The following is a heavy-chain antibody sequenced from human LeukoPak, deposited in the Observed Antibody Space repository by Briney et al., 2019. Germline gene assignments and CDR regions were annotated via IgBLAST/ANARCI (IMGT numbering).Heavy chain of an antibody. CDR1: GFTLRNYA. Sequence: GGSRRLSCVASGFTLRNYAMHWVRKAPGKGREWLSLISYDGRDKFYADSVKGRFTISRDNSKNTLNLQMNSLRAEDTAVYYCAKDGTDYNDSSGYYIDYWGQGTLVTVSS. CDR3: AKDGTDYNDSSGYYIDY. D-gene: IGHD3-22*01. J-gene: IGHJ4*02. CDR2: ISYDGRDK. V-gene: IGHV3-30*18.